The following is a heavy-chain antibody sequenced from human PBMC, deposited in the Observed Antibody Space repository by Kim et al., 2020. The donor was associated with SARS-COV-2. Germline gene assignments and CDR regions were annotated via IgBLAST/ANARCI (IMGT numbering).Heavy chain of an antibody. V-gene: IGHV3-33*06. Sequence: GGSLRLSCAASGFTFSSYGMHWVRQAPGKGLEWVAVIWYDGSNKYYADSVKGRFTISRDNSKNTLYLQMNSLRAEDTAVYYCAKWGRGYSGYDTDYWGQGTLVTVSS. CDR2: IWYDGSNK. J-gene: IGHJ4*02. CDR1: GFTFSSYG. CDR3: AKWGRGYSGYDTDY. D-gene: IGHD5-12*01.